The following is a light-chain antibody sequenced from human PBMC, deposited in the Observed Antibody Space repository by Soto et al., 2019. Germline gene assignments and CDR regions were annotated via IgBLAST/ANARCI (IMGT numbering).Light chain of an antibody. CDR2: WAS. J-gene: IGKJ1*01. V-gene: IGKV4-1*01. CDR3: QHWTT. Sequence: IVLTQSPDSLAVSLGERATINCKSSRNALYGSDNKNYLAWYQQKAGQPPKLLIYWASTRESGVPDRFSGGGSGTDFTLTINSLQAEDVAVYYCQHWTTFGQGTKVEIK. CDR1: RNALYGSDNKNY.